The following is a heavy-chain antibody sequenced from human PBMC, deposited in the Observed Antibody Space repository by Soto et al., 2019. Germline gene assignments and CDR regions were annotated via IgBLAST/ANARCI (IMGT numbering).Heavy chain of an antibody. CDR2: INHSGRT. D-gene: IGHD3-22*01. Sequence: SETLSLTCAVYGGSFSGYYWSWIRQPPGKGLEWIGDINHSGRTNYNPSLKSRVTISTDMSRNQFSLRLTSVTAADTAVYYCARVVDYYDPYYYYGMDVWGQGTTVTVSS. V-gene: IGHV4-34*01. CDR1: GGSFSGYY. CDR3: ARVVDYYDPYYYYGMDV. J-gene: IGHJ6*02.